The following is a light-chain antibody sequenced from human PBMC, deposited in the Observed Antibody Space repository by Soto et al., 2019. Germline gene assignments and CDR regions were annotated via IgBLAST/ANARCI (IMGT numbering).Light chain of an antibody. Sequence: DIQLTQSPSSLSASVGDRVSITCQASQDIRSDLLWFQQKPGEAPKLLIFDASNLKTGVPSRFSGSRSGTHFTFTISSLQAEDVATYFCQQYENLPLTFGGGTKVVI. CDR2: DAS. V-gene: IGKV1-33*01. J-gene: IGKJ4*01. CDR3: QQYENLPLT. CDR1: QDIRSD.